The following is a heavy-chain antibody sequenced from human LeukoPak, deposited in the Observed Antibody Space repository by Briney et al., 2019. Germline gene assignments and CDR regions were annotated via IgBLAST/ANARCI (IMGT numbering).Heavy chain of an antibody. D-gene: IGHD1-14*01. V-gene: IGHV5-51*01. CDR2: IYPGDSDT. J-gene: IGHJ5*02. Sequence: GESLKISCKGSGYSFTSYWIGWVRQMPGKGLEWMGIIYPGDSDTRYSPSFQGQVTIPADKSISTAYLQWSSLKASDTAMYYCARRVGYNWNHIDRNWFDPWGQGTLVTVSS. CDR3: ARRVGYNWNHIDRNWFDP. CDR1: GYSFTSYW.